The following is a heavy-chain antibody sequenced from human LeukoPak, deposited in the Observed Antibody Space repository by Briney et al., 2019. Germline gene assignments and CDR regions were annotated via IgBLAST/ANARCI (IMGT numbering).Heavy chain of an antibody. CDR1: GFTFSSYG. J-gene: IGHJ4*02. Sequence: PGGSLRLSCAASGFTFSSYGMHWVRQAPGKGLEWVAFIRYDGSNKYYADSVKGRFTISRDNSKNTLYLQMNSLRAEDTAVYYCAKDPGAYYYDSSGYLYWGQGTLVTVSS. D-gene: IGHD3-22*01. CDR2: IRYDGSNK. CDR3: AKDPGAYYYDSSGYLY. V-gene: IGHV3-30*02.